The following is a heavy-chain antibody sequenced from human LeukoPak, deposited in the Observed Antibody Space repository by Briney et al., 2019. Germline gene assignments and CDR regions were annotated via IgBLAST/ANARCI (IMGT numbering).Heavy chain of an antibody. J-gene: IGHJ4*02. D-gene: IGHD6-19*01. V-gene: IGHV3-23*01. CDR2: ISGSGGST. CDR1: GFTFSSYS. CDR3: AKWHNRGWYSDY. Sequence: GGSLRLSCAASGFTFSSYSMNWVRQAPGKGLEWVSAISGSGGSTYYADSVKGRFTISRDNSKNTLYLQMNSLRAEDTAVYYCAKWHNRGWYSDYWGQGTLVTVPS.